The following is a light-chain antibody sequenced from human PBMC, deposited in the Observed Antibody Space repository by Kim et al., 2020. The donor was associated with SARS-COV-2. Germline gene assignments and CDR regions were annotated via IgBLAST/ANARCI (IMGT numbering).Light chain of an antibody. V-gene: IGKV3-20*01. CDR3: HQFDSSPRT. CDR2: GAS. Sequence: SPGERATLSCRASQSVSSYFLAWYQQKPGQPPRLLIYGASSRATGIPDRFSASGSGTDFTLTISRLEPEDFAVYFCHQFDSSPRTFGQGTKVDIK. CDR1: QSVSSYF. J-gene: IGKJ1*01.